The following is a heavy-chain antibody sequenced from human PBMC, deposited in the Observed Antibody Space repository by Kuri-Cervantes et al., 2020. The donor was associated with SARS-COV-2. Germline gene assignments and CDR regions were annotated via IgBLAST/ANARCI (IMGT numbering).Heavy chain of an antibody. CDR1: GFTFSSYW. Sequence: GGSLRLSCAASGFTFSSYWMSWVRQAPGKGLEWVAFIRYDGSNKYYADSVKGRFTISRDNSKNTLYLQMNSLRAEDTAVYYCARVAATWGAYYFDYWGQGTLVTVSS. CDR3: ARVAATWGAYYFDY. J-gene: IGHJ4*02. D-gene: IGHD2-15*01. CDR2: IRYDGSNK. V-gene: IGHV3-30*02.